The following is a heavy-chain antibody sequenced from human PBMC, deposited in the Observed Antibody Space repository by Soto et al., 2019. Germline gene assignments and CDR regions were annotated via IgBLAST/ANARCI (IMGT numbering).Heavy chain of an antibody. D-gene: IGHD3-3*01. CDR2: ISYDGSNK. Sequence: ESGGGVVQPGRSLRLSCAASGFTFSSYGMHWVRQAPGKGLEWVAVISYDGSNKYYADSVKGRFTISGDNSKNTLYLQMNSLRAEDTAVYYCAKDAYYDFWSGYLSYGMDVWGQGTTVTVSS. CDR3: AKDAYYDFWSGYLSYGMDV. V-gene: IGHV3-30*18. J-gene: IGHJ6*02. CDR1: GFTFSSYG.